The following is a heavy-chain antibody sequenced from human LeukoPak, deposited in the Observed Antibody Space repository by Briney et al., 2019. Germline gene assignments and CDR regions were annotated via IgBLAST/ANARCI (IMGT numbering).Heavy chain of an antibody. Sequence: GASVKVSCKTFGYTFTSHGISWVRQAPGHGLEWMGWFSTYNGNANYAQRLHGRVTMTTDTYTSTAYMELRSLRSDDTAVYFCARVQREAIIDYWGQGTQVTVSS. CDR3: ARVQREAIIDY. V-gene: IGHV1-18*01. J-gene: IGHJ4*02. CDR1: GYTFTSHG. D-gene: IGHD3-10*01. CDR2: FSTYNGNA.